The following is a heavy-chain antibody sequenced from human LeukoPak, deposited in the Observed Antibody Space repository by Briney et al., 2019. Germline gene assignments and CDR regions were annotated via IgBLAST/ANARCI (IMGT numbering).Heavy chain of an antibody. J-gene: IGHJ4*02. V-gene: IGHV4-4*07. CDR1: GGSISSYY. CDR3: ARDPKQYYYDSSGYLY. Sequence: PSETLSLTCTVSGGSISSYYWSWIRQPAGKGLKWIGRIYTSGSTNYNPSLKSRVTMSVDTSKNQFSLKLSSVTAADTAVYYCARDPKQYYYDSSGYLYWGQGTLVTVSS. D-gene: IGHD3-22*01. CDR2: IYTSGST.